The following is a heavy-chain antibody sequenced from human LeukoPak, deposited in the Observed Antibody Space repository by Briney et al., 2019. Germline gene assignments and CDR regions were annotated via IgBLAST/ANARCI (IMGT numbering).Heavy chain of an antibody. D-gene: IGHD6-13*01. CDR2: ISGSGGST. CDR1: GFTFSSYA. J-gene: IGHJ4*02. Sequence: PGGSLRLSCAASGFTFSSYAMSWVRQAPGKGLEWVSAISGSGGSTYYADSVKGRFTISRDNSKNTLYLQMNSLRAEDTAVYYCALIAAAGTRGPAFDYWGQGTLVTVSS. CDR3: ALIAAAGTRGPAFDY. V-gene: IGHV3-23*01.